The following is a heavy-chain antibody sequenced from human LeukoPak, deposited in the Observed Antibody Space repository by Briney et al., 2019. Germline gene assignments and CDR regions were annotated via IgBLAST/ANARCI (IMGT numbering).Heavy chain of an antibody. CDR1: GFTFSYYY. D-gene: IGHD3-10*01. CDR3: ARLSDYGSGSGELSDFDY. J-gene: IGHJ4*02. CDR2: ISSIGTI. V-gene: IGHV3-11*01. Sequence: GGSLRLSCAASGFTFSYYYMSWIRQAPGKRLEWVSYISSIGTIYYADSVKSRFTISRDNAKNSLYLQMDSLRAEDTAVYYCARLSDYGSGSGELSDFDYWGQGTLVTVSS.